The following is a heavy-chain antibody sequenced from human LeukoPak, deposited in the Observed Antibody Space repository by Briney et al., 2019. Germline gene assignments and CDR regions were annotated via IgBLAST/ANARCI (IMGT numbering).Heavy chain of an antibody. CDR3: TTIIAAAGSGGDDY. D-gene: IGHD6-13*01. CDR1: GFTISGSA. CDR2: IRSKANSYAT. V-gene: IGHV3-73*01. Sequence: GGSLRLSCAASGFTISGSAMHWVRQASGKGLEWVGRIRSKANSYATAYAASVKGRFTISRDDSKNTAYLQMNSLKTEDTAVYYCTTIIAAAGSGGDDYWGQGTLVTVSS. J-gene: IGHJ4*02.